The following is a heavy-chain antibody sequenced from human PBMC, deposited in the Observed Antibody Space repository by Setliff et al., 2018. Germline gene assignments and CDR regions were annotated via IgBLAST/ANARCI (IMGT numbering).Heavy chain of an antibody. Sequence: GGSLRLSCAASGFTFTSYDIHWVRQAPGKGLEWVAVISYDGTYKNFVDSVKARFTISRDNSKDTLYLQMNSLRSEDTAVYYCGKGDTVTSFYLISSWGQGTQVTVS. V-gene: IGHV3-30-3*02. D-gene: IGHD4-4*01. CDR1: GFTFTSYD. CDR3: GKGDTVTSFYLISS. CDR2: ISYDGTYK. J-gene: IGHJ4*02.